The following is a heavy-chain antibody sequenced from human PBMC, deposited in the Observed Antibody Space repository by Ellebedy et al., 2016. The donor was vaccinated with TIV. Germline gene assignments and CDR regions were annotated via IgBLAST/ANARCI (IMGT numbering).Heavy chain of an antibody. D-gene: IGHD3/OR15-3a*01. CDR1: GYTFTDYD. J-gene: IGHJ5*02. CDR3: VVGLFHP. CDR2: MKPGSGNT. Sequence: AASVKVSCKASGYTFTDYDINWVRQATGQGLEYLGWMKPGSGNTGYAQKFEGRVTMTRNTSTSKAYMELSSLRSDDTAVYYCVVGLFHPWGQGTLVSVSS. V-gene: IGHV1-8*01.